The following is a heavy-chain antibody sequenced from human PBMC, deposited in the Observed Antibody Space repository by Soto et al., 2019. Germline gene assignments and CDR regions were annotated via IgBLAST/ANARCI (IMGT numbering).Heavy chain of an antibody. D-gene: IGHD5-12*01. J-gene: IGHJ4*02. CDR1: GFTFSSYS. Sequence: PGGSLRLSCAASGFTFSSYSMNWVRQAPGKGLEWVSSISSSSSYIYYADSVKGRFTISRDNAKNSLYLQMNSLRAEDTALYYCAKDLYSGYDLLGLFDYWGQGTLVTVSS. CDR3: AKDLYSGYDLLGLFDY. CDR2: ISSSSSYI. V-gene: IGHV3-21*01.